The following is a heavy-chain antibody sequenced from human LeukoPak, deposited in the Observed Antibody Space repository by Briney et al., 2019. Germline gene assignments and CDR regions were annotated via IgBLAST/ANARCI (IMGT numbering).Heavy chain of an antibody. CDR3: ARDSNTNSLADP. Sequence: ASVKVSCKASGYTFTSFYMHWVRQAPGQGLEWMGIINPSGGPPTYAQKFQGRVTMTRDTSTSTVYMELSSLTSEDTAVYYCARDSNTNSLADPWGQGTPVTVSS. CDR2: INPSGGPP. V-gene: IGHV1-46*01. CDR1: GYTFTSFY. J-gene: IGHJ5*02. D-gene: IGHD2-2*01.